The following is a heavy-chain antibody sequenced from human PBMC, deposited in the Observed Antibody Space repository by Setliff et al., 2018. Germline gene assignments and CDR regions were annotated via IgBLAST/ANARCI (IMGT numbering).Heavy chain of an antibody. D-gene: IGHD3-3*01. J-gene: IGHJ4*02. V-gene: IGHV3-30*15. CDR3: ARDQPGPYYNFWSGVPEP. CDR1: GFTFSSYA. Sequence: LRLSCAASGFTFSSYAMHWVRQAPGKGLEWVAVISYDGSNKYYADSVKGRFTISRDNSKNTLYLQMSSLRPEDTAVHYCARDQPGPYYNFWSGVPEPWGQGTLVTVSS. CDR2: ISYDGSNK.